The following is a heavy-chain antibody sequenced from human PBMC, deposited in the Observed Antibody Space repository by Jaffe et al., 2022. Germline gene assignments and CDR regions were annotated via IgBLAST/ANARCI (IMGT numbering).Heavy chain of an antibody. Sequence: QVTLRESGPALVKPTQTLTLTCTFSGFSLSTSGMCVSWVRQPPGKALEWLALIDWDDDKYYSTSLKTRLTISKDTSKNQVVLTMTNMDPVDTATYYCARMSLQFGDGGSCYGRYFDYWGQGTLVTVSS. J-gene: IGHJ4*02. D-gene: IGHD2-15*01. CDR2: IDWDDDK. V-gene: IGHV2-70*20. CDR1: GFSLSTSGMC. CDR3: ARMSLQFGDGGSCYGRYFDY.